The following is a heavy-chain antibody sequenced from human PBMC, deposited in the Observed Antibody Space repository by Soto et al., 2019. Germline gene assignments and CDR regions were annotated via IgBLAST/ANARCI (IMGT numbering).Heavy chain of an antibody. J-gene: IGHJ5*01. Sequence: SETLSLTCTVSGGSISSAGNYWNWIRQHPGKGLEWIGYIYNSGNTYYNPSLKSRVTILIDRSENQFSLKLTSVTAADTAVYYCAKGACSSTACYEFDSWGQGTLVTSPQ. CDR3: AKGACSSTACYEFDS. CDR2: IYNSGNT. V-gene: IGHV4-31*03. CDR1: GGSISSAGNY. D-gene: IGHD2-2*01.